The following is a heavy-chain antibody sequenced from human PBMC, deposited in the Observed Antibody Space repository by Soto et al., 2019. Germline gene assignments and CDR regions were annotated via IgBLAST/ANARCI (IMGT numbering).Heavy chain of an antibody. CDR1: GFTLSGST. D-gene: IGHD2-15*01. Sequence: EVQLVESGGGLVQPGGSLKLSCAASGFTLSGSTMHWVRQASGKGLEWVGRIRSKPSSSATAYAASVRGRFTISRDESQHPQYLQKNSLRVENTAVYYRTSGYCSGGSCSRSDFGGQGALVTVSS. CDR3: TSGYCSGGSCSRSDF. J-gene: IGHJ4*02. V-gene: IGHV3-73*01. CDR2: IRSKPSSSAT.